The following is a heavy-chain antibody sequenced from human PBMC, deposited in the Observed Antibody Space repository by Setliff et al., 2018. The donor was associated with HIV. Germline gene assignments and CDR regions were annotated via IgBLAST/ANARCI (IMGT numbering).Heavy chain of an antibody. CDR3: AKGRGSSSWDAFDI. V-gene: IGHV3-23*01. Sequence: PGGSLRLSCAASGFTFTSYAMTWVRQAPGKGLEWVSAISGSGGVTYYADSVKGRFTISRDNSKNTLYLQMNSLRVEDTAIYYCAKGRGSSSWDAFDIWGQGTMVTVSS. CDR1: GFTFTSYA. J-gene: IGHJ3*02. CDR2: ISGSGGVT. D-gene: IGHD6-13*01.